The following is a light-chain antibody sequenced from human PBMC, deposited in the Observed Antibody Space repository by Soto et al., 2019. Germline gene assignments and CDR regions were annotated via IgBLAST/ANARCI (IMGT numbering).Light chain of an antibody. CDR1: SSNIANNY. J-gene: IGLJ2*01. CDR3: GTWDSSLRVVV. Sequence: QSVLTQPPSVSAAPGQKVTISCAGGSSNIANNYVCWYQQFPGRAPKLLIYDNHKRPSGIPDRFSGSKSGTSATLGITGLEAGDEADYYCGTWDSSLRVVVFGGGTQLTVL. CDR2: DNH. V-gene: IGLV1-51*01.